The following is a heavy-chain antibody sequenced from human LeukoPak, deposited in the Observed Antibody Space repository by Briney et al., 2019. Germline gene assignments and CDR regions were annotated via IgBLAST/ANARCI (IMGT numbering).Heavy chain of an antibody. CDR2: IYGGGNI. J-gene: IGHJ4*02. V-gene: IGHV3-53*01. Sequence: GGSLRLSCAASGFTVSSNYMNWVRQAPGKGLEWVSVIYGGGNIYYADSVKGRFTISRDNAKNSLYLQMNSLRAEDTAVYYCARDPTPYYGSGSPADYWGQGTLVTVSS. D-gene: IGHD3-10*01. CDR1: GFTVSSNY. CDR3: ARDPTPYYGSGSPADY.